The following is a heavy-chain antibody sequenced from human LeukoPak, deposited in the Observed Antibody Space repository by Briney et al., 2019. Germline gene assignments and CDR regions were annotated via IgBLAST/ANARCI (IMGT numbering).Heavy chain of an antibody. J-gene: IGHJ2*01. Sequence: GASLRLSCAASGFTFSSYDMNWVRQTTGKELEWVSAIDTAGGTYYPDSVRGRFTISRENAKNSFYLQMNSLRAGDTAVYYCAREGFYGVDCPAYFDLWGRGTLVTVSS. D-gene: IGHD2-21*02. V-gene: IGHV3-13*04. CDR3: AREGFYGVDCPAYFDL. CDR2: IDTAGGT. CDR1: GFTFSSYD.